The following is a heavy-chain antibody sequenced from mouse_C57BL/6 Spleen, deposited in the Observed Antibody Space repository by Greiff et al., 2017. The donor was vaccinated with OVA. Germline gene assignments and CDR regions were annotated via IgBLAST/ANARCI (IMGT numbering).Heavy chain of an antibody. D-gene: IGHD1-1*01. CDR3: ARNYYGSSFDY. Sequence: QVQLQQSGPELVKPGASVKISCKASGYAFSSSWMNWVKQRPGKGLEWIGRIYPGDGDTNYNGKFKGKATLTADKSSSTAYMQLSSLTSEDSAVYFCARNYYGSSFDYWGQGTSVTVSS. V-gene: IGHV1-82*01. CDR2: IYPGDGDT. J-gene: IGHJ4*01. CDR1: GYAFSSSW.